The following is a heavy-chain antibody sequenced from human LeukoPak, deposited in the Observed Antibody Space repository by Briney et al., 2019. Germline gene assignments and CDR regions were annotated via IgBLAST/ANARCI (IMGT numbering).Heavy chain of an antibody. V-gene: IGHV3-21*01. CDR1: GFTFISYS. D-gene: IGHD3-22*01. CDR3: ATDYYDSNTYDY. Sequence: PGGSLRLSCAASGFTFISYSMNWVRQAPGKGLEWVSSISSSSSYIYYADSVKGRFTISRDNAKNSLYLQMNSLRAEDTAVYYCATDYYDSNTYDYWGQGTLVTVSS. J-gene: IGHJ4*02. CDR2: ISSSSSYI.